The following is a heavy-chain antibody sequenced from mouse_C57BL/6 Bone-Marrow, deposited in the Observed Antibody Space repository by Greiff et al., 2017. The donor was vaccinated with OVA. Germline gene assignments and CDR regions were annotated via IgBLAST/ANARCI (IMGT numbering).Heavy chain of an antibody. CDR1: GYTFTSYW. J-gene: IGHJ1*03. D-gene: IGHD2-4*01. V-gene: IGHV1-64*01. CDR3: ARLFDYDWYVDV. CDR2: IHPNSGST. Sequence: QVQLKQPGAELVKPGASVKLSCKASGYTFTSYWMHWVKQRPGQGLEWIGMIHPNSGSTNYNEKFKSKATLTVDTSSSTAYMQLSSLTSEDSAVYYCARLFDYDWYVDVWGTGTTVTVSS.